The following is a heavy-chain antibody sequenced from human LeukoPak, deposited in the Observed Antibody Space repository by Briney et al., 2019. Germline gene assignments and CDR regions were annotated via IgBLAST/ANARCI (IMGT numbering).Heavy chain of an antibody. CDR1: GYTFTGYY. D-gene: IGHD6-19*01. J-gene: IGHJ4*02. CDR2: INPNSGGT. Sequence: GASVKVSCKASGYTFTGYYMHWVRQAPGQGLEWMGRINPNSGGTNYAQKFQGRVTMTRDTSISTAYMELSRLRSDDTAVYYCARDRGPSGWDLDYWGQGTLVTVSS. CDR3: ARDRGPSGWDLDY. V-gene: IGHV1-2*06.